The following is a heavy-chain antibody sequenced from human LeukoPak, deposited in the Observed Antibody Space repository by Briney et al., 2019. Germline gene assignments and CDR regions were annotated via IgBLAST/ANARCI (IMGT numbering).Heavy chain of an antibody. D-gene: IGHD2/OR15-2a*01. CDR1: GYSFTGLW. CDR2: IDPSDSYH. J-gene: IGHJ3*01. CDR3: AKHHCYSRVHAINV. V-gene: IGHV5-10-1*01. Sequence: GESLKISCKAFGYSFTGLWIIWLRQMPGKGLEWMGRIDPSDSYHSYSPAFQGHVTISDDKSLSTAYLQWSSLEASHTAMYYCAKHHCYSRVHAINVCGQGTMVTVSA.